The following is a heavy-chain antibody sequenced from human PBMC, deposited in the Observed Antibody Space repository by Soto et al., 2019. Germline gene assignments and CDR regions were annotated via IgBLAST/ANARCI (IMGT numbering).Heavy chain of an antibody. CDR3: ARARTRDDFDY. CDR2: IIPILGIA. Sequence: QVQLVQSGAEVKKPGSSVKVSCKASGGTFSSYTISWVRQAPGQGLEWMGRIIPILGIANYAQKFQGRGTITADKSTSTAYMELSSLRSEDTAVYYCARARTRDDFDYWGQGTLVTVSS. J-gene: IGHJ4*02. V-gene: IGHV1-69*02. CDR1: GGTFSSYT.